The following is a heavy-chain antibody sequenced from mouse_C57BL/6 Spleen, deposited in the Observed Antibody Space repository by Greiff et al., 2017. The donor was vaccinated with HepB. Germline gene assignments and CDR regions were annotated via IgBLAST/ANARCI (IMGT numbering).Heavy chain of an antibody. J-gene: IGHJ2*01. CDR2: IYPRSGNT. D-gene: IGHD1-1*01. CDR3: SRWCTVVEEYYFDY. V-gene: IGHV1-81*01. CDR1: GYTFTSYG. Sequence: VQLQQSGAELARPGASVKLSCKASGYTFTSYGISWVKQRTGQGLEWMGEIYPRSGNTYYNEKFKGKATLTADKSSSTAYMELRSLTSEDSAVYFYSRWCTVVEEYYFDYWGQGTTLTVSS.